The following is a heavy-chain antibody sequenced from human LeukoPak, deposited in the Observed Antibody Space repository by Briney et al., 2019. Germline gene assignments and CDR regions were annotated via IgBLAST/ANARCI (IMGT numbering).Heavy chain of an antibody. CDR3: ARDYTAINYYYYMDV. V-gene: IGHV1-2*02. Sequence: ASVKVSCKASGYTFTRYYIHWVRQAPGQGLEWMGTINPNSGDTSSARKFQGRVTMTRDTSITTAYMELSRLRYDDTAVYYCARDYTAINYYYYMDVWGKGTTVTVSS. J-gene: IGHJ6*03. CDR1: GYTFTRYY. D-gene: IGHD5-18*01. CDR2: INPNSGDT.